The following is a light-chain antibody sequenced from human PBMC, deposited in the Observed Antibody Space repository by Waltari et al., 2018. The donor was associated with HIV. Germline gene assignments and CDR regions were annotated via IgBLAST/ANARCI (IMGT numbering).Light chain of an antibody. J-gene: IGLJ3*02. Sequence: SVLMQPPSVSGAPGQRVTISCTGNTSNIGSNHYVHWYQHFQGTAPNLLIYGDSIRPSGVPDRFSGSKAGTSASLAITGLQAEDEGYYYCQSYDNTLSGSRVFGGGTKVTVL. CDR2: GDS. CDR1: TSNIGSNHY. CDR3: QSYDNTLSGSRV. V-gene: IGLV1-40*01.